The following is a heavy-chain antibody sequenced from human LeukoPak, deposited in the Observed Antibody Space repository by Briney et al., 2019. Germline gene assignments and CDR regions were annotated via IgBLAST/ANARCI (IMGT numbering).Heavy chain of an antibody. D-gene: IGHD4-17*01. Sequence: SETLSLTCTVSGGSISSYYWSWIRQPPGKGLEWIGYIYYSGSTNYNPSLKSRVTISVEKSKNQFSLKLSSVTAADTAVYYCATFTVTTSGFQYYFDYWGQGTLVTVSS. CDR2: IYYSGST. CDR1: GGSISSYY. J-gene: IGHJ4*02. V-gene: IGHV4-59*12. CDR3: ATFTVTTSGFQYYFDY.